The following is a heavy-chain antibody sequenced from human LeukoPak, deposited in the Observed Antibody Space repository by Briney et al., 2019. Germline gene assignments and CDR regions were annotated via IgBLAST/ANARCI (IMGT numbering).Heavy chain of an antibody. J-gene: IGHJ5*02. CDR2: IYSGGST. Sequence: GGSLRLSCAASGFTVSSNYMSWVRQAPGKGLEWVSVIYSGGSTYYADSVKGRFTISRDNSKNTLYLQMNNLRAEDTAVYYCARGVTGYNWFDPWGQGTLVTVSS. D-gene: IGHD7-27*01. V-gene: IGHV3-53*01. CDR1: GFTVSSNY. CDR3: ARGVTGYNWFDP.